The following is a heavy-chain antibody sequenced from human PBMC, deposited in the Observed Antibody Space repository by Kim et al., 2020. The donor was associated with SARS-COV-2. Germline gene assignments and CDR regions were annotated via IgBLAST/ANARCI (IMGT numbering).Heavy chain of an antibody. Sequence: ASVKVSCKASGYTFTSYGISWVRQAPGQGLEWMGWISAYNGNTNYAQKLQGRVTMTTDTSTSTAYMELRSLRSDDTAVYYCARAKFGDRAVRTETWGQGTLVTVSS. D-gene: IGHD3-10*01. V-gene: IGHV1-18*04. CDR3: ARAKFGDRAVRTET. CDR2: ISAYNGNT. CDR1: GYTFTSYG. J-gene: IGHJ4*02.